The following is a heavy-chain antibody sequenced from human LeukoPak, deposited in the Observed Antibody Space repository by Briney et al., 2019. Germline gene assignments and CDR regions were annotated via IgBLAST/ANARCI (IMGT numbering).Heavy chain of an antibody. CDR2: IYYSGST. V-gene: IGHV4-59*11. CDR1: GGSISSHY. Sequence: SETLSLTCTVSGGSISSHYWSWIRQPPGKGLEWIGYIYYSGSTNYNPSLKSRVTISVDTSKNQFSLKLSSVTAADTAVYYCARAYYDFWSGDSQDSYYYYYYVDVWGKGTTVTVSS. J-gene: IGHJ6*03. CDR3: ARAYYDFWSGDSQDSYYYYYYVDV. D-gene: IGHD3-3*01.